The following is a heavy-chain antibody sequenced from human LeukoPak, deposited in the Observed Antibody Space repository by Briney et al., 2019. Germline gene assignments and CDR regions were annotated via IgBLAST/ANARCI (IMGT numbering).Heavy chain of an antibody. V-gene: IGHV1-2*02. CDR3: ATFCSGWYYYYYMDV. D-gene: IGHD6-19*01. J-gene: IGHJ6*02. Sequence: ASVKVSCKASGYTLSGYYMHWVRQAPGQGLEWMGWINPNGGGTYYAQKFQGRVTMTRDTFISTAYMELNRLRSDDTAVYYCATFCSGWYYYYYMDVWGQGTTVTVSS. CDR1: GYTLSGYY. CDR2: INPNGGGT.